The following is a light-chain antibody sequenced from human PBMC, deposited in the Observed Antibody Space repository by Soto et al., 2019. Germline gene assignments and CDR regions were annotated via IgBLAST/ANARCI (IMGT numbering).Light chain of an antibody. J-gene: IGLJ1*01. Sequence: QSVLTQPPSVSAAPGQKVTISCSGSSSNIGNNDVSWYQQLPGTAPKVLIYDNNKRPSGIPDRISGSKSGTSATLGITGLQTGDEADYYCGTWDTNSYVFGTGTKVTVL. CDR1: SSNIGNND. CDR3: GTWDTNSYV. CDR2: DNN. V-gene: IGLV1-51*01.